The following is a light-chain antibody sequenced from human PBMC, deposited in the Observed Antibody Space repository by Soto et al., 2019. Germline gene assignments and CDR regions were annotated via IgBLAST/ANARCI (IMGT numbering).Light chain of an antibody. J-gene: IGKJ2*01. CDR1: QSVGGN. CDR3: QQYNDWPLYT. Sequence: EIVLTQSPGTLSLSPGERATLSCRASQSVGGNLAWYQLRPGQAPRLLIYDASTRATGIPARFSGSGSGTEFTLTISSLQSEDFAVYSCQQYNDWPLYTFGQGTKVDIK. CDR2: DAS. V-gene: IGKV3-15*01.